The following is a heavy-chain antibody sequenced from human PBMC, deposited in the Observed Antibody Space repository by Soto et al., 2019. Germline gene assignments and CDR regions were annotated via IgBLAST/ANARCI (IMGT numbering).Heavy chain of an antibody. J-gene: IGHJ4*02. V-gene: IGHV3-30*18. CDR3: AKSGYNWNDGFFDY. Sequence: GASVKVSCAASGFTFSTYGMHWVRQAPGKGLEWVAVISYDGNNKYYADSVKGRFTISRDNSKNTLYLQMSSLRAEDTAVYYCAKSGYNWNDGFFDYWGQGTLVTVSS. D-gene: IGHD1-1*01. CDR2: ISYDGNNK. CDR1: GFTFSTYG.